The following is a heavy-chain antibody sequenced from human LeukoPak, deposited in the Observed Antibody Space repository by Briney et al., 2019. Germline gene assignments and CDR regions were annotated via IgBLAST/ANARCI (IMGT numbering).Heavy chain of an antibody. D-gene: IGHD3-10*01. CDR3: TTDPMVRGGR. CDR1: GFTFSSYA. V-gene: IGHV3-15*01. J-gene: IGHJ4*02. Sequence: GGSLRLSCAASGFTFSSYAMSWVRQAPGKGLEWVGRIKSKTDGGTTDYAAPVKGRFTISRDDSKSTLYLQMNSLKTEDTAVYYCTTDPMVRGGRWGQGTLVTVSS. CDR2: IKSKTDGGTT.